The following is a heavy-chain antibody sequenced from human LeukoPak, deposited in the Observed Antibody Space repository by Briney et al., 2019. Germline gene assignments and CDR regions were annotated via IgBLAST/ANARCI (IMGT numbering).Heavy chain of an antibody. CDR3: ARGRGTLRRFGY. CDR2: INHSGST. CDR1: GGSFSGYY. V-gene: IGHV4-34*01. J-gene: IGHJ4*02. Sequence: SETLSLTCAVYGGSFSGYYWSWIRQPPGKGLEWIGEINHSGSTNYNPSLESRVTISVDTSKNQFSLKLSSVTAADTAVYYCARGRGTLRRFGYWGQGTLVTVSS. D-gene: IGHD2-15*01.